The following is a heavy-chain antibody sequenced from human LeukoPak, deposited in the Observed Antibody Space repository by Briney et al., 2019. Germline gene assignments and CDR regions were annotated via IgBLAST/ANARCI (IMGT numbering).Heavy chain of an antibody. V-gene: IGHV4-38-2*02. CDR2: IYYSGST. Sequence: SETLSLTCTVSGYSISSGYYWGWIRQPPGKGLEWIGSIYYSGSTYYNPSLKSRVTISVDTSKKQFSLKLSSETAADTGVYYCARRRVLEWSAYYFDYWGQGTLVTVSS. D-gene: IGHD3-3*01. CDR3: ARRRVLEWSAYYFDY. J-gene: IGHJ4*02. CDR1: GYSISSGYY.